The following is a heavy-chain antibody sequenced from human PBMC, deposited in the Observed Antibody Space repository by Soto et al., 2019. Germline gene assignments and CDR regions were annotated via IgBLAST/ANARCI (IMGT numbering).Heavy chain of an antibody. Sequence: EVQLVESGGGLVQPGGSLRLSCAASGFTFSNAWMNWVRQAPGKGLEWVGRIKSKTDGGTTDYAAPVKGRFTISRDDSKNTLYLQMNSLKTEDTAVYYCTTELGEYYDFWSGHPWGQGTLVTVSS. CDR3: TTELGEYYDFWSGHP. J-gene: IGHJ4*02. CDR1: GFTFSNAW. V-gene: IGHV3-15*07. CDR2: IKSKTDGGTT. D-gene: IGHD3-3*01.